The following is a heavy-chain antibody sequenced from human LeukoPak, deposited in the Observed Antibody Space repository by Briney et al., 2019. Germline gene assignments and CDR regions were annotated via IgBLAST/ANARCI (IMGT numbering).Heavy chain of an antibody. Sequence: PGGSLRLSCVVSGFSLGVSAVHWVRQAPGKGLEWLAVLAHDGSRTLYSDSVKGRFTITRDISKNTLFLQMDTLGPEDTATYYCARDQGEAHSSGWTPFDYWGQGTLVTVSS. J-gene: IGHJ4*02. CDR1: GFSLGVSA. CDR2: LAHDGSRT. CDR3: ARDQGEAHSSGWTPFDY. D-gene: IGHD6-19*01. V-gene: IGHV3-30*04.